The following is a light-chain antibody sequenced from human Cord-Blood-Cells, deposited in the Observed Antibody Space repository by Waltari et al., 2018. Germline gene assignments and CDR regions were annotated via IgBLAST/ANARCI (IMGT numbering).Light chain of an antibody. CDR1: QSVSSY. Sequence: DIVLTQSPATLSLSPGERATLSCRASQSVSSYLAWYQQKPGQAPRLLIYDASNRATGSPARFSGSGSGTDFTLTISSLEPEDFAVYYCQQRSNWHPLTFGGGTKVEIK. CDR2: DAS. CDR3: QQRSNWHPLT. V-gene: IGKV3-11*01. J-gene: IGKJ4*01.